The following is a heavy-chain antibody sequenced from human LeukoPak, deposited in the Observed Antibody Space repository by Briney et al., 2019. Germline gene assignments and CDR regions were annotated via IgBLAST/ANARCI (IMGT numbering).Heavy chain of an antibody. J-gene: IGHJ4*02. CDR1: GGSISNYY. CDR3: ARGSWKTDS. V-gene: IGHV4-59*01. Sequence: PSETLSLTCTVSGGSISNYYWSWIRQPPGKGLEWIGYIYYSGTTNYNPSLKSRVTISVDTSKNQFSLKLSSVTAADTAVYYCARGSWKTDSWGQGTLVTVSS. D-gene: IGHD2-15*01. CDR2: IYYSGTT.